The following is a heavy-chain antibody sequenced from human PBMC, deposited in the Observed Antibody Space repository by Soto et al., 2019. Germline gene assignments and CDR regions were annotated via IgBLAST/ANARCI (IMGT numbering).Heavy chain of an antibody. CDR1: GFTFSSYG. J-gene: IGHJ3*02. D-gene: IGHD3-10*01. Sequence: GGSLRLSCAASGFTFSSYGMHWVRQAPGKGLEWVAVISYGGSNKYYADSVKGRFTISRDNSKNTLYLQMNSLRAEDTAVYYCAKDRGARYDAFDIWGQGTMVTVSS. CDR2: ISYGGSNK. V-gene: IGHV3-30*18. CDR3: AKDRGARYDAFDI.